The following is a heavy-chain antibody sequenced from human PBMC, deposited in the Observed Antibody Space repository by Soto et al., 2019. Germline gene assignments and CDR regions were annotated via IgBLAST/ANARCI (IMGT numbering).Heavy chain of an antibody. Sequence: QLQLVQSGGEVKKPGASVKVSCKSSGYSLGSYGISWVRQAPGQGLERMGWISPNNGKTNYAQKFDDRVTMTTDKSTTITNMERKSLRSDDTAGYYCASEANGVGDQWGQGTLVTVSS. J-gene: IGHJ4*02. V-gene: IGHV1-18*01. CDR2: ISPNNGKT. D-gene: IGHD2-8*01. CDR1: GYSLGSYG. CDR3: ASEANGVGDQ.